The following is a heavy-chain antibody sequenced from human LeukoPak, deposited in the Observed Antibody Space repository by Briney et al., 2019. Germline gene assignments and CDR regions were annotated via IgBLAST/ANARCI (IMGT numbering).Heavy chain of an antibody. D-gene: IGHD3-10*01. Sequence: ASVKVSCKASAYPLSGYYVHWVRQAPGQGLEWMGWINPDSGGTSSAQQFAGRITMTRDTSINTAYMELSGLRSDDTAVYYCARDLRGLGDYFDYWGQATLVTVSS. CDR2: INPDSGGT. J-gene: IGHJ4*02. CDR3: ARDLRGLGDYFDY. V-gene: IGHV1-2*02. CDR1: AYPLSGYY.